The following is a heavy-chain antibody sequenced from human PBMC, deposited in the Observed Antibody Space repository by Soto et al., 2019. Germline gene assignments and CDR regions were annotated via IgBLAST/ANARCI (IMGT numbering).Heavy chain of an antibody. CDR3: ARAGGYSYCFDY. J-gene: IGHJ4*02. CDR2: ISAYNGNT. V-gene: IGHV1-18*01. Sequence: QVQLVQSGAEVRRPGASVKVSCKASGYTFASYGISWVRQAPGQGLEWMGWISAYNGNTNYAHKLQGRGTMTTETSTDTAYMEVRSLRSDDPAVYFLARAGGYSYCFDYWGPGTLVTVSS. CDR1: GYTFASYG. D-gene: IGHD5-18*01.